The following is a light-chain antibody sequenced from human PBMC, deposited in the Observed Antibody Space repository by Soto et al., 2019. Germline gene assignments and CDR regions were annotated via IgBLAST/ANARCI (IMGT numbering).Light chain of an antibody. CDR2: GTT. J-gene: IGLJ2*01. Sequence: QSVLTQPPSVSGAPGQRVTISCTGSGSNIGAGYDVHWYQQLSGRAPKLVIYGTTNRPSGVPDRFSGSKSGTSASLAITGLQAEDEADYYCLSFDSSLSVVFGGGTKLTVL. CDR1: GSNIGAGYD. CDR3: LSFDSSLSVV. V-gene: IGLV1-40*01.